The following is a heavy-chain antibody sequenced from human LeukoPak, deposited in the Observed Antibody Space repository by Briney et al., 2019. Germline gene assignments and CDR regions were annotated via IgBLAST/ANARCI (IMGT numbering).Heavy chain of an antibody. J-gene: IGHJ3*02. CDR2: IYPGDSDT. Sequence: GESLKISCKGSGYRFTSYWIGWVRQMPGKGLEWMGIIYPGDSDTRYSPSFQGQVTISADKSISTASLQWSSLKASDTAMYYCAGLLRYCSSTSCSAHAFDIWGQGTMVTVSS. CDR3: AGLLRYCSSTSCSAHAFDI. CDR1: GYRFTSYW. D-gene: IGHD2-2*01. V-gene: IGHV5-51*01.